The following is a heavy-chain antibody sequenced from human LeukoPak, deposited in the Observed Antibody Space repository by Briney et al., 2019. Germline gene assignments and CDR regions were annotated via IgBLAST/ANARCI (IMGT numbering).Heavy chain of an antibody. V-gene: IGHV4-39*01. CDR3: ARLCWGNQLAGFDS. D-gene: IGHD3-10*02. CDR1: GGSISSSSYY. J-gene: IGHJ4*02. Sequence: SETLSLTCTVSGGSISSSSYYWGWIRQPRGKGLEWIGSIYYSGSTCYNPSLKSRVTISVDTSKNQFSLKLSSVTAADTAVYYCARLCWGNQLAGFDSWGQGTLVTVSS. CDR2: IYYSGST.